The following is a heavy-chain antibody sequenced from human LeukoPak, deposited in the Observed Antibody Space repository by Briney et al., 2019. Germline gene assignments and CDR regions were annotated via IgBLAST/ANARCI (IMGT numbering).Heavy chain of an antibody. CDR2: INHSGST. V-gene: IGHV4-34*01. CDR3: ARGRGDGLGYCSGGSCYDYFGY. Sequence: PSETLSLTCAVYGGSFSGYYWSWIRQPPGKGLEWIGEINHSGSTNYNPSLKSRVAISVDTSKNQFSLKLSSVTAADTAVYYCARGRGDGLGYCSGGSCYDYFGYWGQGTLVTVSS. J-gene: IGHJ4*02. CDR1: GGSFSGYY. D-gene: IGHD2-15*01.